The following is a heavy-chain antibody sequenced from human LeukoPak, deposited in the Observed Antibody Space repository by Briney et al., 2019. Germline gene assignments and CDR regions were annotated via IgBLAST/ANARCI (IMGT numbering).Heavy chain of an antibody. CDR1: GGSISSGSYY. V-gene: IGHV4-61*02. J-gene: IGHJ4*02. CDR2: IYMSGST. Sequence: PSQTLSLTCTVSGGSISSGSYYWSWIRQPAGKGLEWIGRIYMSGSTNYNPSLKSRVTISVDTSKNQFSLKLSSVTAADRALYYCARQTTSGYLDYWGQGTLVTVS. D-gene: IGHD3-22*01. CDR3: ARQTTSGYLDY.